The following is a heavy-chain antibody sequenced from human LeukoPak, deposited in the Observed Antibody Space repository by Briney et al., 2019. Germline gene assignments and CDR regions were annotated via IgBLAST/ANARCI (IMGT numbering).Heavy chain of an antibody. CDR3: ARELRDSSGYYRSFGFDY. CDR1: GYTFTSCG. J-gene: IGHJ4*02. D-gene: IGHD3-22*01. Sequence: ASVKFYCKASGYTFTSCGINCMRQATGQGLEWMGWMSPNSGNTGYAQKFQGRVTMTRNTSISTAYMELSSLRSEDTAVYYCARELRDSSGYYRSFGFDYWGQGTLVTVSS. V-gene: IGHV1-8*01. CDR2: MSPNSGNT.